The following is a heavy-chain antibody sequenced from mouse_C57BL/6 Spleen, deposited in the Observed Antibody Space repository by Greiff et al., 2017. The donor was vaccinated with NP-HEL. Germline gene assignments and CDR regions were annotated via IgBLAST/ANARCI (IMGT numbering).Heavy chain of an antibody. CDR2: ISSGSSTI. Sequence: EVQVVESGGGLVKPGGSLKLSCAASGFTFSDYGMHWVRQAPEKGLEWVAYISSGSSTIYYADTVKGRFTISRDNAKNTLFLQMTSLRSEDTAMYYCARGLDYFDYWGQGTTLTVSS. CDR1: GFTFSDYG. V-gene: IGHV5-17*01. CDR3: ARGLDYFDY. J-gene: IGHJ2*01. D-gene: IGHD2-4*01.